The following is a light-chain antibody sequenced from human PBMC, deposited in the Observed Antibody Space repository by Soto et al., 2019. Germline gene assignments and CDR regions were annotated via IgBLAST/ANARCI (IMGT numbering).Light chain of an antibody. CDR2: GAS. CDR1: QSVSSIY. CDR3: QQYGSSRWT. Sequence: EIVLTQSPGTLSLSPGERATLSCRASQSVSSIYLAWYQQKPGQAPRLLIYGASSRATGIPDRFSGSGSGTDFTLTISRLEPEDFAVYYCQQYGSSRWTFGQGTKVES. V-gene: IGKV3-20*01. J-gene: IGKJ1*01.